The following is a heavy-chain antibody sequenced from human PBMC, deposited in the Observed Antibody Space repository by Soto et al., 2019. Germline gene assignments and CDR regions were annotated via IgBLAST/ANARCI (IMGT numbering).Heavy chain of an antibody. CDR3: ARPAYSSSWYWFDP. V-gene: IGHV4-59*01. J-gene: IGHJ5*02. CDR2: IYYSGST. CDR1: GGSISSYY. Sequence: SETLSLTCPVSGGSISSYYWSWIRQPPGKGLEWIGYIYYSGSTNYNPSLKSRVTISVDTSKNQFSLKLSSVTAADTAVYYCARPAYSSSWYWFDPWGQGTQVTVS. D-gene: IGHD6-13*01.